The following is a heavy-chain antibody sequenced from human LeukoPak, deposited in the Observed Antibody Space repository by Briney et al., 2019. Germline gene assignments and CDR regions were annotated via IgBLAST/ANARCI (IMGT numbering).Heavy chain of an antibody. CDR3: AGGFCSSTSCRIPIDY. V-gene: IGHV4-59*01. CDR2: IYYSGST. CDR1: GGSISSYY. Sequence: SQTLSLTCTVSGGSISSYYWSWIRQPPGKGLEWIGYIYYSGSTNYNPSLKSRVTISVDTSKNQFSLKLSSVTAADTAVYYCAGGFCSSTSCRIPIDYWGQGTLVTVSS. J-gene: IGHJ4*02. D-gene: IGHD2-2*01.